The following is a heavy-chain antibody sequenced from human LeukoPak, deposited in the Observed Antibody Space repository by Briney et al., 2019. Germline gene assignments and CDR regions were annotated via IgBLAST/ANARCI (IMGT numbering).Heavy chain of an antibody. Sequence: PSETLSLTCTVSGGSISSGDYYWSWIRQPPGKGLEWIGYIYYSGSTYYNPSLKSRVTISVDTSKNQFSLKLSSVTAADTAVYYCARQDSYYYYYMDVWGKGTTVTVSS. V-gene: IGHV4-30-4*08. CDR3: ARQDSYYYYYMDV. J-gene: IGHJ6*03. CDR1: GGSISSGDYY. CDR2: IYYSGST.